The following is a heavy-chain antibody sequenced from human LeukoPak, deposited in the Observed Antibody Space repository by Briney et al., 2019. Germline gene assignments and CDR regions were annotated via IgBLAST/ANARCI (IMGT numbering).Heavy chain of an antibody. J-gene: IGHJ5*02. CDR3: ARGADGVSSNSRGWFDP. Sequence: PGGSLRLSCAASGFTFNRYNMNWVRRAPGKGLEWVSSISTSSSYIYYADSVRGRFTISRDNAKNSLCLQMNSLRAEDTAVYSCARGADGVSSNSRGWFDPWGQGALVTVSS. V-gene: IGHV3-21*01. CDR1: GFTFNRYN. CDR2: ISTSSSYI. D-gene: IGHD2-15*01.